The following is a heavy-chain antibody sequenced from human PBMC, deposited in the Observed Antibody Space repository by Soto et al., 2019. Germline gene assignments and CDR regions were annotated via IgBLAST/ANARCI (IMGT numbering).Heavy chain of an antibody. J-gene: IGHJ5*02. D-gene: IGHD6-13*01. Sequence: WGSLRLSCASSVFTFRIYSMNWVRQAPGKGLEWVSYISISSRTIYYADSVKGRFTISRDDAKNSLYLQMNSLRDEDTSVYYCARDNGIAGSFDPWGQGTLVTVSS. V-gene: IGHV3-48*02. CDR1: VFTFRIYS. CDR2: ISISSRTI. CDR3: ARDNGIAGSFDP.